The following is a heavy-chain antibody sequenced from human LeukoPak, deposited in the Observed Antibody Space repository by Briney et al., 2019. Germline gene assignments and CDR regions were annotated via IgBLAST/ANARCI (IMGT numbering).Heavy chain of an antibody. CDR3: ARGGWGNFDY. J-gene: IGHJ4*02. Sequence: KPSETLSLTCAVYGGSFSGYYWSWIRQPPGKGLEWIGEINHSGSANYNPSLKSRVTISVDTSKNQFSLKLSSVTAADTAVYYCARGGWGNFDYWGQGTLVTVSS. D-gene: IGHD7-27*01. CDR2: INHSGSA. CDR1: GGSFSGYY. V-gene: IGHV4-34*01.